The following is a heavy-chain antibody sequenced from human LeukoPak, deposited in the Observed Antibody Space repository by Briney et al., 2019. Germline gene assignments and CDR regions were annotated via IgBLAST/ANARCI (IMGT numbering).Heavy chain of an antibody. Sequence: GGSLRLSCAASGFTFNSYAMSWVRQAPGKGLEWVSVISGNGFGTFYADSVKGRFTISRDNSKNTLYLQMNSLRAEDTAVYYCAKHWGGSGLWLYDHWGQGTLVTVSS. D-gene: IGHD7-27*01. V-gene: IGHV3-23*01. CDR3: AKHWGGSGLWLYDH. J-gene: IGHJ4*02. CDR2: ISGNGFGT. CDR1: GFTFNSYA.